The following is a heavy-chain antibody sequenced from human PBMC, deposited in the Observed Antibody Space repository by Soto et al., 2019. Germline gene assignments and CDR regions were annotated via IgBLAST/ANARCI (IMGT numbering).Heavy chain of an antibody. CDR2: ISYDGSNK. CDR3: GRGRYDGTYSFDS. CDR1: GFTFSSYG. J-gene: IGHJ4*01. V-gene: IGHV3-30*03. D-gene: IGHD2-2*01. Sequence: GGSLRLSCAASGFTFSSYGMHWVRQAPGKGLEWVAVISYDGSNKYYADSVKGRFTISRDNSKNTLYLQMNSLRAEDTAVYYCGRGRYDGTYSFDSWGQGTLVTVSS.